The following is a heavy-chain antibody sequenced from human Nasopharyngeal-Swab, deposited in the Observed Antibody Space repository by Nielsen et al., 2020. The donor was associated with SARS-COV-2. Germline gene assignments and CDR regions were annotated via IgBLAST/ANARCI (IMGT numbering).Heavy chain of an antibody. CDR1: GGSISSGGYY. J-gene: IGHJ5*02. CDR2: IYYSGST. CDR3: ARDKRYGDYGGEGWLDP. Sequence: SETLSLTCTVSGGSISSGGYYWSWIRQHPGKGLEWIGYIYYSGSTYYNPSLKSRVTISVDTSKNQFSLKLSSVTAADTAVYYRARDKRYGDYGGEGWLDPWGQGTLVTVSS. V-gene: IGHV4-31*03. D-gene: IGHD4-17*01.